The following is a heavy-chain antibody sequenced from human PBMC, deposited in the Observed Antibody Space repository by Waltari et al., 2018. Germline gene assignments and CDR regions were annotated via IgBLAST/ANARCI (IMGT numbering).Heavy chain of an antibody. CDR3: ARCTGGSCYGFDY. V-gene: IGHV3-23*03. CDR2: ISGGGTGT. D-gene: IGHD2-15*01. Sequence: EVQLLESGGGLVQPGGSLRLSWAASGITVSGLAMSWVRQAPGKGLEWVSFISGGGTGTYYGDSVKGRFTISRDNSKSTVYLQMNSLRAEDTAVYYCARCTGGSCYGFDYWGQGTLVTVSS. CDR1: GITVSGLA. J-gene: IGHJ4*02.